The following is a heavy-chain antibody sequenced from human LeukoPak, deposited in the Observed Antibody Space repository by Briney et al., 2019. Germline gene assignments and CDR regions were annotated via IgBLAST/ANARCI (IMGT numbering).Heavy chain of an antibody. V-gene: IGHV4-39*02. CDR3: ASSQYPIAAADNWLDP. J-gene: IGHJ5*02. D-gene: IGHD6-13*01. Sequence: SETLSLTCTVSGDSLSSINYYLGWIRQPPGKGLEWIGTIYYSGITFYNPSLKSRVTISVDTSKNHFSLKLSSVTAADTAVYYCASSQYPIAAADNWLDPWGQGTLVTVSS. CDR2: IYYSGIT. CDR1: GDSLSSINYY.